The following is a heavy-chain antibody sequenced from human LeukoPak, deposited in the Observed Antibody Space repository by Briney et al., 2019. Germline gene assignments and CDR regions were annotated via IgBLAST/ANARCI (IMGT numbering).Heavy chain of an antibody. V-gene: IGHV5-51*01. CDR2: IYPGDSDT. Sequence: KVSCKASGYSFTSYWIGWVRQMPGKGLEWMGIIYPGDSDTRYSPSFQGQVTISADKSISTAYLQWSSLKASDTAMYYCASGVMRGYYYYYGMDVWGQGTTVTVSS. D-gene: IGHD2-8*01. CDR1: GYSFTSYW. J-gene: IGHJ6*02. CDR3: ASGVMRGYYYYYGMDV.